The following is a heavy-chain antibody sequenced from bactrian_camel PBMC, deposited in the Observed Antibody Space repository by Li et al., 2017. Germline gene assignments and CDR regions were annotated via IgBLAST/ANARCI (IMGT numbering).Heavy chain of an antibody. CDR2: IDQDYTEV. CDR1: EYSSSYC. V-gene: IGHV3S6*01. J-gene: IGHJ4*01. D-gene: IGHD2*01. CDR3: AAATRPPDGGMLSQQSYNY. Sequence: HVQLVESGGGSVKAGGSLRISCAYSEYSSSYCLAWFRQAEGKEREGVALIDQDYTEVYADSVRGRFTISHDIAPNTLYLQMETLKPEDSAMYYCAAATRPPDGGMLSQQSYNYWGQGTQVTVS.